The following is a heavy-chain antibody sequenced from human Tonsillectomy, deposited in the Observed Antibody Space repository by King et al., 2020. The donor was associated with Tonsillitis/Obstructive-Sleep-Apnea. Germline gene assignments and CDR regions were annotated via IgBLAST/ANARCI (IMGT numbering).Heavy chain of an antibody. CDR2: INAGNGKT. D-gene: IGHD6-6*01. Sequence: QLVQSGAEVKKPGASMKVSCKASGYTFTNYAMHWVRQAPGQRLEWMGWINAGNGKTKYSQKFQGRLTISRDTSASTAYMELSSLRSEETAVYYCARDYSSSSGHALDFWGQGPLVTVSS. CDR1: GYTFTNYA. V-gene: IGHV1-3*01. CDR3: ARDYSSSSGHALDF. J-gene: IGHJ4*02.